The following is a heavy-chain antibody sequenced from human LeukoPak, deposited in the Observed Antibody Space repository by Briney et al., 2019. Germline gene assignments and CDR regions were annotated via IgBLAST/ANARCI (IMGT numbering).Heavy chain of an antibody. D-gene: IGHD3-22*01. CDR3: ARETYYDSTTYFRATDY. CDR1: GFTFSSYS. V-gene: IGHV3-48*04. CDR2: ISSSSSTI. Sequence: GGSLRLSCAASGFTFSSYSMNWVRQAPGKGLEWVSYISSSSSTIYYADSVKGRFTISRDNAKNSLYLQMNSLRAEDAAVYYCARETYYDSTTYFRATDYWGQGTLVTVSS. J-gene: IGHJ4*02.